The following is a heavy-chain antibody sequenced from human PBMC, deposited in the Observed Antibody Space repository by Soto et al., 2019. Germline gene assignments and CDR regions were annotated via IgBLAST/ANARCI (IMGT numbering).Heavy chain of an antibody. Sequence: ASVKVSCKAPAETFTSYYIHWVRQAPGHGLEWMGIINPNGGSTRFAQTFQGRITMTTDTSTSTVYMELRSLRSEDTAVYYCAKDRKVYGAMGWFDPWGQGTLVTVSS. D-gene: IGHD4-17*01. V-gene: IGHV1-46*01. CDR1: AETFTSYY. CDR3: AKDRKVYGAMGWFDP. J-gene: IGHJ5*02. CDR2: INPNGGST.